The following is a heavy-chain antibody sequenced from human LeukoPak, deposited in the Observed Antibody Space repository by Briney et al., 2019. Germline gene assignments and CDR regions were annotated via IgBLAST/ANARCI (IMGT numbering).Heavy chain of an antibody. CDR2: IIPIFGTT. Sequence: ASVKVSCKAPGGTFSSYAISWVRQAPGQGLEWMGGIIPIFGTTNYAQKFQGRVTITADESTSTAYMELSSLRSEDTAVYYCARTYGSGSYPGPFDCWGQGTLVTVSS. CDR3: ARTYGSGSYPGPFDC. J-gene: IGHJ4*02. V-gene: IGHV1-69*13. CDR1: GGTFSSYA. D-gene: IGHD3-10*01.